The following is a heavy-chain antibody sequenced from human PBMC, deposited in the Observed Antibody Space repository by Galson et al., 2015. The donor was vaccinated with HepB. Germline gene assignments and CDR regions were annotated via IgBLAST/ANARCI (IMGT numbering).Heavy chain of an antibody. CDR1: GVIFSDYY. V-gene: IGHV3-11*06. CDR2: ISSDGSST. Sequence: SLRLSCAASGVIFSDYYMHWIRQTPGRGLEWLSYISSDGSSTNYADSVKGRFSISRDNAKNSLYLQMNSLRADDTAVYYCARGGPDLMSAFDVWGQGTMVTVSS. J-gene: IGHJ3*01. D-gene: IGHD1-14*01. CDR3: ARGGPDLMSAFDV.